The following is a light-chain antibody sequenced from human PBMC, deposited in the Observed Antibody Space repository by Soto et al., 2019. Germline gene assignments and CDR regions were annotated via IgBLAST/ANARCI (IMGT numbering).Light chain of an antibody. V-gene: IGKV3-11*01. Sequence: EIVLTQSPVTLSLSPGERATLSCRTSQSVSSYLAWYQQKPGQAPRLLIYDASNRATGIPARFSGSGSGTDFTLTISSLEPEDFAVYYCQQRSKWPPLTFGGGTKVEIK. J-gene: IGKJ4*01. CDR2: DAS. CDR3: QQRSKWPPLT. CDR1: QSVSSY.